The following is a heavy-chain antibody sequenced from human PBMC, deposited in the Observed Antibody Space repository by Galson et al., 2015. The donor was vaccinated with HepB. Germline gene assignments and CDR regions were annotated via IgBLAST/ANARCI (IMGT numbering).Heavy chain of an antibody. D-gene: IGHD1-1*01. Sequence: SLRLSCAASGFTFSSYAMSWVRQAPGKGLEWVSAISGSGGSTYYADSVKGRFTISRDNSKNTLYLQMNSLRAEDTAVYYCAKAGTDGDYFDYWGQGTLVTVSS. CDR3: AKAGTDGDYFDY. J-gene: IGHJ4*02. CDR1: GFTFSSYA. CDR2: ISGSGGST. V-gene: IGHV3-23*01.